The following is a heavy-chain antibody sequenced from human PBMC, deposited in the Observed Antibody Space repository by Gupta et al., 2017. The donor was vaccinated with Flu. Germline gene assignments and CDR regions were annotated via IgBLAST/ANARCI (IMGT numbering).Heavy chain of an antibody. V-gene: IGHV1-69*01. Sequence: QAPEQGLEWMGGIIPIFRTTNYAQKFQGRVTITADESTGTVYMELSSLRSEDTAMYYCARDQYQVLSPDAFDIWGQGTIVTVSS. CDR3: ARDQYQVLSPDAFDI. D-gene: IGHD2-2*01. CDR2: IIPIFRTT. J-gene: IGHJ3*02.